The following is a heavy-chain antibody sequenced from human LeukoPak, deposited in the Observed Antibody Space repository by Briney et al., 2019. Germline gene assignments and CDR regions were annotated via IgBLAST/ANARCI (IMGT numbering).Heavy chain of an antibody. CDR1: GFTFNTYW. Sequence: GGSLRLSCSGSGFTFNTYWMSWVRQAPGKGLEWVANINRDGSEKDYVDSVKGRFTISRDNAKKSLYLQMNSLRVEDTAVYYCASWEGSSWFDYWGQGTLVTVSS. D-gene: IGHD6-13*01. J-gene: IGHJ4*02. CDR3: ASWEGSSWFDY. V-gene: IGHV3-7*03. CDR2: INRDGSEK.